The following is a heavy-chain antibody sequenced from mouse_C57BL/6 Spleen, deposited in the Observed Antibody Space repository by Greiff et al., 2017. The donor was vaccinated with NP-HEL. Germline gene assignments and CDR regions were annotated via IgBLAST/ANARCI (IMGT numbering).Heavy chain of an antibody. CDR3: ARKFYYSNYVDYAMDY. Sequence: VQLQQSGPGLVQPSQSLSITCTVSGFSLTSYGVHWVRQSPGKGLEWLGVIWSGGSTDYNAAFISRLSISKDNSKSQVFFKMNSLQADDTAIYYCARKFYYSNYVDYAMDYWGQGTSVTVSS. J-gene: IGHJ4*01. CDR1: GFSLTSYG. V-gene: IGHV2-2*01. CDR2: IWSGGST. D-gene: IGHD2-5*01.